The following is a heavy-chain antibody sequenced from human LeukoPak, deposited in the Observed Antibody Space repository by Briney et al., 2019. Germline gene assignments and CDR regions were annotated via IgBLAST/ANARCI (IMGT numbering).Heavy chain of an antibody. Sequence: GASVKVSCKASGGTFSSYAISWVRQAPGQGLEWMGRIIPILGIANYARKFQGRVTITADKSTSTAYMELSSLRSEDTAVYYCAREGVIPAAMVFDYWGQGTLVTVSS. CDR2: IIPILGIA. D-gene: IGHD2-2*01. CDR3: AREGVIPAAMVFDY. J-gene: IGHJ4*02. CDR1: GGTFSSYA. V-gene: IGHV1-69*04.